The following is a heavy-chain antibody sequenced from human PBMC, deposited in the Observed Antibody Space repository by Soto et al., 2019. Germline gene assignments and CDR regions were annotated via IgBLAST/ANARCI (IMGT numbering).Heavy chain of an antibody. CDR1: GGTFSSYA. CDR2: IIPIFGTA. CDR3: ARIINEAAADYYYCYGMDV. Sequence: QGQLVQSGAEVKKPGSSVKVSCKASGGTFSSYAISWVRQAPGQGLEWMGGIIPIFGTANYAQKFQGRVTITADESTSTAYMELSSLRSEDTAVYYCARIINEAAADYYYCYGMDVWGQGTTVTVSS. V-gene: IGHV1-69*01. J-gene: IGHJ6*02. D-gene: IGHD6-13*01.